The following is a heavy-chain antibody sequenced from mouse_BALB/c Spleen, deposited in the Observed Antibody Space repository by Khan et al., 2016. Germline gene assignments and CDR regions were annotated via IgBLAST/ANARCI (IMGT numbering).Heavy chain of an antibody. Sequence: QIQLVQSGPELKKPGETVKISCKASGYTFTNYGMNWVKQAPGKGLEWMGWINTNTGEPKYAEEFKGRFVFSLETSASTAYLQINNLKIADPATYFCATNGYYHAMDYWGQGTSVTVSS. J-gene: IGHJ4*01. V-gene: IGHV9-3*02. CDR1: GYTFTNYG. CDR2: INTNTGEP. CDR3: ATNGYYHAMDY.